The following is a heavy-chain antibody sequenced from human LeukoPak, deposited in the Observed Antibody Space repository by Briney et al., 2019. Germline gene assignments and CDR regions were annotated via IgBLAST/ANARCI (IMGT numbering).Heavy chain of an antibody. V-gene: IGHV3-48*04. CDR3: ARESMYTFTI. CDR2: ISITGGTI. Sequence: GGSLRLSCAASGFTFSSYWMSWVRLAPGKGLEWVSYISITGGTIYYADSVKGRFTISRDNAKNSLFLQMNSLRVEDTAVYFCARESMYTFTIWGQGTMVTVSS. CDR1: GFTFSSYW. J-gene: IGHJ3*02. D-gene: IGHD2/OR15-2a*01.